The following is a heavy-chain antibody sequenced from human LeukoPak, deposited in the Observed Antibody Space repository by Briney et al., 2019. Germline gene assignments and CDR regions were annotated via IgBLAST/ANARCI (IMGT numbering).Heavy chain of an antibody. Sequence: SENLSRTCTVSGGSISSSSYYWGWIRQPPGKGLEWIGSIYYSGSTYYNPSLKSRVTISVDTSKNQFSLKLSSVTAADTAVYYCARTLLSTVIRQRYNWFDPWGQGTLVTVSS. CDR3: ARTLLSTVIRQRYNWFDP. V-gene: IGHV4-39*01. CDR1: GGSISSSSYY. D-gene: IGHD2-2*01. J-gene: IGHJ5*02. CDR2: IYYSGST.